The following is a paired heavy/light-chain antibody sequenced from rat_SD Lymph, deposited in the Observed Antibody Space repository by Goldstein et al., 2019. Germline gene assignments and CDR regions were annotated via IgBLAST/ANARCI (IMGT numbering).Light chain of an antibody. Sequence: DIQMTQSPASLSASLGETVTIECRASEDIYSNLAWYQQKPGNSPQLLIYDANSLADGVPSRFSGSGSGTQYSLKINSLQSEDVASYFCQQYNNYPYTFGAGTKLELK. J-gene: IGKJ2-3*01. V-gene: IGKV12S34*01. CDR2: DAN. CDR3: QQYNNYPYT. CDR1: EDIYSN.
Heavy chain of an antibody. CDR2: IYPGNGGT. CDR3: ARRGLPGYEY. J-gene: IGHJ2*01. CDR1: GYTFTSYY. V-gene: IGHV1-35*01. D-gene: IGHD1-4*01. Sequence: QVQLQQSGAELAKPGTSVKLSCKASGYTFTSYYIYWVKQRPGQGLEWIGYIYPGNGGTYYSEKFKGKATFTADTSSSTAYMLLGSLTPEDSAYYFCARRGLPGYEYWGQGVMVTVSS.